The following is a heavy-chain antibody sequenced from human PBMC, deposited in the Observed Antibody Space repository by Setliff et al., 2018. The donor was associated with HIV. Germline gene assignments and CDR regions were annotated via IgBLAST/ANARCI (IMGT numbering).Heavy chain of an antibody. D-gene: IGHD3-10*01. Sequence: ASVKVSCKISGYTLTELSIHWVRQAPGQGLEWMALIYPSNGDTTYAQSFQARVTMTRDTSISTAYMELSSLTSEDTAVYYCARGKGVGGVVITGGLDVWGKGTTVTVS. CDR2: IYPSNGDT. CDR3: ARGKGVGGVVITGGLDV. J-gene: IGHJ6*03. V-gene: IGHV1-24*01. CDR1: GYTLTELS.